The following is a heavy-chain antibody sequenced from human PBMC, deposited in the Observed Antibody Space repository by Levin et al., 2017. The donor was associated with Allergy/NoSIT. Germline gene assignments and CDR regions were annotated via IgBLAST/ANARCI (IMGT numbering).Heavy chain of an antibody. CDR1: GYTLTELS. J-gene: IGHJ4*02. D-gene: IGHD6-19*01. Sequence: AASVKVSCKVSGYTLTELSMHWVRQAPGKGLEWMGGFDPEDGETIYAQDVQGRVTMTEDTATDTAYMELSSLRSEDTAVYYCTTDLGGGSGWYFGYWGQGTLVTVSS. CDR2: FDPEDGET. CDR3: TTDLGGGSGWYFGY. V-gene: IGHV1-24*01.